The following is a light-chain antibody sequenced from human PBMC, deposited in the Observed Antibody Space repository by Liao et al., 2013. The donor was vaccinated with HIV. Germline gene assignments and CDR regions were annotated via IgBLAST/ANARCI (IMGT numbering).Light chain of an antibody. J-gene: IGLJ3*02. V-gene: IGLV3-21*04. Sequence: SYVLTQPPSVSVAPGKTARITCGGNNIENKSVHWYQQKPGQAPVLVIYYDSDRPSGTPERFSGSNSGNTATLTISRVEAGDEADFYCQVWDSSSDHRVFGGGTKLTVL. CDR1: NIENKS. CDR3: QVWDSSSDHRV. CDR2: YDS.